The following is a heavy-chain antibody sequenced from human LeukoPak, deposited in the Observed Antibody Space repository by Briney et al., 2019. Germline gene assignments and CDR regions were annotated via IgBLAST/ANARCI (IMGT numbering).Heavy chain of an antibody. CDR2: ISESGDKT. D-gene: IGHD1-1*01. V-gene: IGHV3-23*01. J-gene: IGHJ5*01. CDR3: ANQSLQLIAVIGVDS. CDR1: GFIFSNFA. Sequence: PGGSLRLSRAASGFIFSNFAISWVRQAPGKGLQWVSSISESGDKTYYADSVKGRFTISRDNSKNMLYLQMNSLRDEDTAVYYCANQSLQLIAVIGVDSWGQGTLVTVSS.